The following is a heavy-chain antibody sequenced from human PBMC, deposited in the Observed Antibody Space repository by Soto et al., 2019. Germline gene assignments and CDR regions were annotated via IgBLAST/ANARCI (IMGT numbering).Heavy chain of an antibody. Sequence: QVQLQESGPGLVKPSGTLSLTCAVSGGSISSSNWWSWVRQPPGKGLEWIGEIYHSGSTNYNPSLKSRVTISVDKSKIQFSLKLSSVTAADTAVYYCARDGGSGWYTAYYYYYGMDVWGQGTTVTVSS. J-gene: IGHJ6*02. V-gene: IGHV4-4*02. D-gene: IGHD6-19*01. CDR3: ARDGGSGWYTAYYYYYGMDV. CDR1: GGSISSSNW. CDR2: IYHSGST.